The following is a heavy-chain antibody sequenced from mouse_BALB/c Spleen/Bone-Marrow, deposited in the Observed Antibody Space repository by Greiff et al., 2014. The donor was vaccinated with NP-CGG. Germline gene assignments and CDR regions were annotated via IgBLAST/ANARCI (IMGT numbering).Heavy chain of an antibody. CDR1: GHNFTSYW. Sequence: QVPLKESGAELAKPGASVKMSCTASGHNFTSYWTPWVKQRPGQGLEWIGYINPSTGYTEYNQKFKDKATLTADKSSSTAYMQLSSLTSEDSAVYYCAREYYGSSGYCDVWGAGTTVTVSS. J-gene: IGHJ1*01. CDR2: INPSTGYT. D-gene: IGHD1-1*01. V-gene: IGHV1-7*01. CDR3: AREYYGSSGYCDV.